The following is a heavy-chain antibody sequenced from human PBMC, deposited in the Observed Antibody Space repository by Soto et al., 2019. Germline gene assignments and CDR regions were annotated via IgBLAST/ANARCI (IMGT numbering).Heavy chain of an antibody. J-gene: IGHJ6*03. CDR1: GYTFTSYG. CDR2: ISAYNGNT. Sequence: ASVKVSCKASGYTFTSYGISWVRLAPGQGLEWMGWISAYNGNTNYAQKLQGRVTMTTDTSTSTAYMELRSLRSDDTAVYYCARERDYYYYYYMDVWGKGTTVTVSS. CDR3: ARERDYYYYYYMDV. V-gene: IGHV1-18*01.